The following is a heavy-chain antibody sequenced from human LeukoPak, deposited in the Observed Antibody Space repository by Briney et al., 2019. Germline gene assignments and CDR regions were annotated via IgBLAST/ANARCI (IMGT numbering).Heavy chain of an antibody. V-gene: IGHV4-59*08. CDR1: GGSISSYY. CDR3: PRRGSGWHFDY. D-gene: IGHD6-19*01. J-gene: IGHJ4*02. Sequence: NPSKTLSLTCTVSGGSISSYYWSWIRQPPGKGLEWIGYIYYSGSTNYNPSLKSRVTISVDTSKNQFSLKLSSVTAADTAVYYCPRRGSGWHFDYWGQGTLVTVSS. CDR2: IYYSGST.